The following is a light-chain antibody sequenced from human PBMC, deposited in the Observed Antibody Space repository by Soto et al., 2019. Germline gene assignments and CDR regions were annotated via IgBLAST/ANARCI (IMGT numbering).Light chain of an antibody. CDR2: DND. CDR3: ATWDRSLSVGV. Sequence: QSVLTQPPSVSAAPGQKVTISCSGSSSNSGNNYVFWYQQLPGTAPKLRIYDNDKRPSGIPDRFSGSKSGTSATLGITGLQTGDEADYYCATWDRSLSVGVFGGGTKVTVL. V-gene: IGLV1-51*01. CDR1: SSNSGNNY. J-gene: IGLJ2*01.